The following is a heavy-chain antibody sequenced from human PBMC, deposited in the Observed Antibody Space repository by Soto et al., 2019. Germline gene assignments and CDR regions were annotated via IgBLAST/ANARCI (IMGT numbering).Heavy chain of an antibody. V-gene: IGHV4-59*08. CDR2: IYYSGST. J-gene: IGHJ6*03. CDR3: ARHHVSSGTYYYYIDV. CDR1: GGSISSYY. Sequence: PSETLSLTCTVSGGSISSYYWSWIRQPPGKGLEWIGYIYYSGSTNYNPSLKSRVTISVDTSKNQFSLKLSSVTAADTAVYYCARHHVSSGTYYYYIDVWGKGTTVTVSS. D-gene: IGHD6-19*01.